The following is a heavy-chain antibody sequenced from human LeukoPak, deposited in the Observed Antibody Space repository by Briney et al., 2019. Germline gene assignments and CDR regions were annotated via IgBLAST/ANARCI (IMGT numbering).Heavy chain of an antibody. J-gene: IGHJ4*02. CDR1: GFTFSSYS. CDR3: ARELKSGAF. Sequence: GSLRLSCAASGFTFSSYSMNWVRQAPGKGLEWVSSISATTSYIFYADSVKGRFTISRDNAKNSLYLQMSSLRAEDTAVYYCARELKSGAFWGQGTLVTVSS. D-gene: IGHD1-26*01. CDR2: ISATTSYI. V-gene: IGHV3-21*01.